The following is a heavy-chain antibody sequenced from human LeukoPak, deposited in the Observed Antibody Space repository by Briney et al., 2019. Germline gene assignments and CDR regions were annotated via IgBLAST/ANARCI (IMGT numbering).Heavy chain of an antibody. CDR2: ISSSSSTI. CDR1: GFTFSSHS. Sequence: PGGSLRLSCAASGFTFSSHSMNWVRQAPGKGLEWVSYISSSSSTIYYADSVKGRFTISRDNAKNSLYLQMNSLRAEDTAVYYCARDLRYYYGSGSYLRSTRDTDYWGQGTLVTVSS. V-gene: IGHV3-48*01. CDR3: ARDLRYYYGSGSYLRSTRDTDY. D-gene: IGHD3-10*01. J-gene: IGHJ4*02.